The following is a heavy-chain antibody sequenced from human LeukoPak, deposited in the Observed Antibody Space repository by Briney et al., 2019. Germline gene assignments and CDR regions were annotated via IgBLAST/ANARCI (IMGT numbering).Heavy chain of an antibody. CDR1: GVSISSSNSY. Sequence: SETLSLTCTVSGVSISSSNSYWGWIRQPPGKGLEWIGSIYYSGSTYYNPSLKSRVTISVDTSKNQFSLKLSSVTAADTAVYYCARVPHLVVVTAIYLVYFDYWGQGTLVTASS. CDR3: ARVPHLVVVTAIYLVYFDY. CDR2: IYYSGST. J-gene: IGHJ4*02. V-gene: IGHV4-39*07. D-gene: IGHD2-21*02.